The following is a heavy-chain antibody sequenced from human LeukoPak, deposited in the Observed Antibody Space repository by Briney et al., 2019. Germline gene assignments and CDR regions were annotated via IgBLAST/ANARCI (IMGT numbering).Heavy chain of an antibody. J-gene: IGHJ4*02. V-gene: IGHV4-30-2*01. D-gene: IGHD5-18*01. CDR1: GGSISSDGYS. CDR2: IYHSGST. CDR3: ARAKLTAIVYFDY. Sequence: SETLSLTCAVSGGSISSDGYSWSWIRQPPGKGLEWIGYIYHSGSTYYNPSLKSRVTISVDRSKNQFSLKLSSVTAADTAVYYCARAKLTAIVYFDYWGQGTLVTVSP.